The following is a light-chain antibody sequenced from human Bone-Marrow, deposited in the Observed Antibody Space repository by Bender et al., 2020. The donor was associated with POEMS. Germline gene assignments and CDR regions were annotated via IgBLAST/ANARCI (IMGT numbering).Light chain of an antibody. CDR3: SSYAGSNNVV. Sequence: QSALTQPASVSGSPGQSITISCSGTSSDVGKYNFVSWYQHHPGKAPKFVIYEGTKRPSGVSNRFSGSKSGNTASLTVSGLQADDEADYYCSSYAGSNNVVFGGGTKVTVL. V-gene: IGLV2-14*02. J-gene: IGLJ2*01. CDR1: SSDVGKYNF. CDR2: EGT.